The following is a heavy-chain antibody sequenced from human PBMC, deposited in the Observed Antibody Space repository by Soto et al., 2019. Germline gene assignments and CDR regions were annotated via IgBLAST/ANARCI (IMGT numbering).Heavy chain of an antibody. CDR2: IYYSGST. J-gene: IGHJ6*02. Sequence: QVQLQESGPGLVKPSQTLSLTCTVSGGSISSGGYYWSWIRQHPGKGLEWIGYIYYSGSTYYNPSLRRLITTAEATSNNQFPLKRSVATAANTVVYYGARAEGDDPYYYYGMDVWGQGTTVTVSS. V-gene: IGHV4-31*01. CDR3: ARAEGDDPYYYYGMDV. CDR1: GGSISSGGYY. D-gene: IGHD3-16*01.